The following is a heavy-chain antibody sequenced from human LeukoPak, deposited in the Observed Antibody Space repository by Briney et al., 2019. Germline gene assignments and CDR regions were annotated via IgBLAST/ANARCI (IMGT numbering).Heavy chain of an antibody. J-gene: IGHJ3*02. Sequence: ASVTDSCKPSRYTFTDYYMHWVRQAPGQGLEWMGWIHAEGGGTSYEQSLQGGVIMTSDTSISTAYMEVRRLTSDDTAVYYCARGTILEPFDIWGQGTMVTVSS. D-gene: IGHD3-3*01. CDR2: IHAEGGGT. CDR1: RYTFTDYY. V-gene: IGHV1-2*02. CDR3: ARGTILEPFDI.